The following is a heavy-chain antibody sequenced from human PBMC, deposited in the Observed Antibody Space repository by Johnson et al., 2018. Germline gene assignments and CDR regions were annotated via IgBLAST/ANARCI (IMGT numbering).Heavy chain of an antibody. Sequence: QVQLQQWGAGLLKPSETLSLTCAVYGGSFSGYYWSWIRQPPGKGLEWIGEINHSGNTNYSPSLKSRVTISVDTSKNQFSLKLSSVTAADTAVYYCARKAGSGWYDSEDYYYYYMDVWGKGTTVTVSS. V-gene: IGHV4-34*01. J-gene: IGHJ6*03. D-gene: IGHD6-19*01. CDR2: INHSGNT. CDR1: GGSFSGYY. CDR3: ARKAGSGWYDSEDYYYYYMDV.